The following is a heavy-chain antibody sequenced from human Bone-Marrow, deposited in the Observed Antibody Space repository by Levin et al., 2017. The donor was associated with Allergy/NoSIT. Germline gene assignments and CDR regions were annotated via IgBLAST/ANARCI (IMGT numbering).Heavy chain of an antibody. CDR1: GFTFSSYG. D-gene: IGHD2-8*01. Sequence: PGGSLRLSCAASGFTFSSYGMHWVRQAPGKGLEWVAVISYDGSNKYYADSVKGRFTISRDNSKNTLYLQMNSLRAEDTAVYYCAKLVWGVYYSGHYWGQGTLVTVSS. CDR3: AKLVWGVYYSGHY. J-gene: IGHJ4*02. CDR2: ISYDGSNK. V-gene: IGHV3-30*18.